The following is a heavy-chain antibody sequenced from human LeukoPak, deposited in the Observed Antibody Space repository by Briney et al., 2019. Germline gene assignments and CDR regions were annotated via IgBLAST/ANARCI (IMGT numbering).Heavy chain of an antibody. CDR3: ARADSAGWIFDY. Sequence: SETLSLTCTVSGGSISSSSYYWGWIRQPPGKGLEWIGSIYYSGSTYYNPSLKSRVTISGDRSKNQFSLKLSSVTAADTAVYYCARADSAGWIFDYWGQGTLVTVSS. CDR1: GGSISSSSYY. V-gene: IGHV4-39*07. CDR2: IYYSGST. J-gene: IGHJ4*02. D-gene: IGHD2-2*03.